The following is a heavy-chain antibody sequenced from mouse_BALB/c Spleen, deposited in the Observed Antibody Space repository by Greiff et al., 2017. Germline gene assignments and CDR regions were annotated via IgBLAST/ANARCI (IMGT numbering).Heavy chain of an antibody. J-gene: IGHJ2*01. CDR2: INPSNGGT. CDR1: GYTFTSYW. CDR3: TIYGDRYDGFDY. Sequence: VQLQQSGAELVKPGASVKLSCKASGYTFTSYWMHWVKLRPVQGFEWIGEINPSNGGTNYNEKFKRKATLTVDKSSSTAYMQLSSLTSEDSAVYYCTIYGDRYDGFDYWGQGTTLTVSS. V-gene: IGHV1S16*01. D-gene: IGHD2-14*01.